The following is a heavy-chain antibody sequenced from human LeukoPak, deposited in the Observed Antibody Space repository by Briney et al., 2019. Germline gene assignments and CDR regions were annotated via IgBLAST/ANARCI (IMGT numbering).Heavy chain of an antibody. J-gene: IGHJ4*02. V-gene: IGHV4-39*01. CDR1: VRSISSSRDY. CDR3: ARHVEIAVAGPIDY. Sequence: SETLSLTCTVSVRSISSSRDYWGWIRQPPGKGLEWIGSIYYSGSTYYHPSLKSRVTISVDTSKNQFSLKLSSVTAADTAVYYCARHVEIAVAGPIDYWGQGTLVTVSS. D-gene: IGHD6-19*01. CDR2: IYYSGST.